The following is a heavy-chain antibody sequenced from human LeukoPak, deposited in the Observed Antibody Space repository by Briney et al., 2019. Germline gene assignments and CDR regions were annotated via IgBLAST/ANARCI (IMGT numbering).Heavy chain of an antibody. CDR2: IYYSGTT. J-gene: IGHJ6*02. CDR1: GDPISSFY. CDR3: ARAVRYYYDSSGYYYYGMDV. V-gene: IGHV4-59*01. Sequence: PSETLSLPCTVSGDPISSFYWSCIRQPPGKGREWIGYIYYSGTTNYNPSLKSRVTISVDTSKNQFSQKLSSVIAADAAVYYSARAVRYYYDSSGYYYYGMDVWGQGTTVTVSS. D-gene: IGHD3-22*01.